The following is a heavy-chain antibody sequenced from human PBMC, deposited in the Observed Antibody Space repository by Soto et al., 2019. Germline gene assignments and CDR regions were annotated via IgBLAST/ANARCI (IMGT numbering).Heavy chain of an antibody. V-gene: IGHV1-18*04. CDR1: GYTFTSYG. CDR2: ISAYKGNT. J-gene: IGHJ6*02. CDR3: ANDWREWLFPLRVDYYYGMDV. Sequence: RASVKVSCKASGYTFTSYGISWVRQAPGQGLEWMGWISAYKGNTNYAQKLQGRVTMTTDTSTSTAYMELRSLRSDDTAVYYCANDWREWLFPLRVDYYYGMDVWGQGTTVTVSS. D-gene: IGHD3-3*01.